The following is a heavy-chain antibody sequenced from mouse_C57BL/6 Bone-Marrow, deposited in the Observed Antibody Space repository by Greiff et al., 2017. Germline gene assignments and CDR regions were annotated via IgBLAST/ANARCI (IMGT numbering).Heavy chain of an antibody. D-gene: IGHD1-2*01. CDR1: GFTFSDFY. Sequence: EVQRVESGGGLVQSGRSLRLSCATSGFTFSDFYMEWVRQAPGKGLEWIAASRNKANDYTTEYSASVKGRFIVSRDTSQSILYLQMNALRAEDTAIYYCARGHYYGPFAYWGQGTLVTVSA. CDR3: ARGHYYGPFAY. J-gene: IGHJ3*01. CDR2: SRNKANDYTT. V-gene: IGHV7-1*01.